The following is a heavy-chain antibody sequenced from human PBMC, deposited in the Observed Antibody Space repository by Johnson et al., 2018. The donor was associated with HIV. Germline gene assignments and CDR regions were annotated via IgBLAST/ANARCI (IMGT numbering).Heavy chain of an antibody. J-gene: IGHJ3*02. CDR3: APLGDAFDI. Sequence: QVQLVESGGGVVQPGRSLRLSCAASGFTFSSYALHWVRQAPGKGLEWVAVISYDGNNRYYVDSVKGRFTISRDNSKNTLYLQMNSLRAEDTAVYYCAPLGDAFDIWGQGTMVTVSS. D-gene: IGHD7-27*01. CDR2: ISYDGNNR. V-gene: IGHV3-30*04. CDR1: GFTFSSYA.